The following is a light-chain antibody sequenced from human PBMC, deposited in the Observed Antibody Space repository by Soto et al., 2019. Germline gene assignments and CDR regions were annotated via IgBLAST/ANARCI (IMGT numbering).Light chain of an antibody. CDR2: RDN. Sequence: QSVLTQPPSASGTPGQRVTISCSGSSSNIGSNYVYWYQQLPGTAPKLLIYRDNQRPSGVPDRFSGSKSGTLASLAISGIRSEDEADYYCAAWDDSLSVVFGGGTKVTVL. J-gene: IGLJ3*02. CDR3: AAWDDSLSVV. V-gene: IGLV1-47*01. CDR1: SSNIGSNY.